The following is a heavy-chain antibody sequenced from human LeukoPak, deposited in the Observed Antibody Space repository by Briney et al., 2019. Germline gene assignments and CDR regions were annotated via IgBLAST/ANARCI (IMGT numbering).Heavy chain of an antibody. J-gene: IGHJ6*02. V-gene: IGHV3-23*01. D-gene: IGHD6-13*01. CDR2: ISGGGGST. Sequence: GGSLRLSCAASGFTFSSYAMSWVRQAPGKGLEWVSAISGGGGSTYYADSVKGRFTISRDNSKNTLYLQMNSLRAEDTAVYYCAKDPSSSWYYYYGMDVWGQGTTVTVSS. CDR1: GFTFSSYA. CDR3: AKDPSSSWYYYYGMDV.